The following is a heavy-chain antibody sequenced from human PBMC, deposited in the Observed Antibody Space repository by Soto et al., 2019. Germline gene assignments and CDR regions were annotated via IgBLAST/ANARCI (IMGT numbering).Heavy chain of an antibody. Sequence: QITLEESGPTLVKPTRTLTLTCTFSGFSLTSSGVGVGWLRQPPGKALEWLALTYWNGNDRYSPSLRRRLAIKKATSENHVVLTMTNMDPVVTTSYCGARSGGGYDISRDDFDYWGQGILVSVSS. CDR1: GFSLTSSGVG. CDR2: TYWNGND. V-gene: IGHV2-5*01. D-gene: IGHD5-12*01. CDR3: ARSGGGYDISRDDFDY. J-gene: IGHJ4*02.